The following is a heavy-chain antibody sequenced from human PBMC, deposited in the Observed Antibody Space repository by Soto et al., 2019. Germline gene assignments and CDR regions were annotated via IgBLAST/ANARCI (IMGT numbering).Heavy chain of an antibody. CDR1: GFIFENFG. CDR3: AKNQGVELVPLATVDWFDP. V-gene: IGHV3-23*01. Sequence: GGSLRLSCAASGFIFENFGMSWVRQAPGKGLEWISSISGSGFKKYYADSVKGRFTISRDNSKSTVYLELNNLSAEDTAVYHCAKNQGVELVPLATVDWFDPWGQGSVVTVYS. CDR2: ISGSGFKK. J-gene: IGHJ5*02. D-gene: IGHD1-26*01.